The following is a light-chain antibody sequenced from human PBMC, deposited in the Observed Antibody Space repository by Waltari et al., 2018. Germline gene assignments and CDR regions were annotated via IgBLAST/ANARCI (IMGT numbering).Light chain of an antibody. Sequence: DIVMTQSPDSLAVSLGERATINCKFSQSILYSSNNKEYLAWYQQKPGQPPKLLIYWASTRESGVPDRFSGSGSGTDFTLTISSLQAEDVAVYYCQQYHSIPRTFGQGTKVEIK. J-gene: IGKJ1*01. V-gene: IGKV4-1*01. CDR1: QSILYSSNNKEY. CDR2: WAS. CDR3: QQYHSIPRT.